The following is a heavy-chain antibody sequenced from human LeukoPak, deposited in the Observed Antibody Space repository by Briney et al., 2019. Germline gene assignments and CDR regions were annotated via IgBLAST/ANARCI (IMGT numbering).Heavy chain of an antibody. CDR2: IWFDGSNK. D-gene: IGHD1-26*01. J-gene: IGHJ4*02. CDR1: GFTFSSHG. Sequence: GGSLRLSCATSGFTFSSHGMHWVRQAPGKGLEWVAVIWFDGSNKYYADSVKGRFSISRDNSKNTLYLQMTSLRAEDTAVYYCAKDPQWGLPSPFDYWGQGTLVTVSS. V-gene: IGHV3-33*06. CDR3: AKDPQWGLPSPFDY.